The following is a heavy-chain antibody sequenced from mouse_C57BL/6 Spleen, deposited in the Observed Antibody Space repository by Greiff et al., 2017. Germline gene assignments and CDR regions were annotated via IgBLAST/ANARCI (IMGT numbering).Heavy chain of an antibody. V-gene: IGHV5-9-1*02. CDR3: TRVPYGSSYGAMDY. D-gene: IGHD1-1*01. CDR2: ISSGGDYI. CDR1: GFTFSSYA. J-gene: IGHJ4*01. Sequence: EVKLQESGEGLVKPGGSLKLSCAASGFTFSSYAMSWVRQTPEKRLEWVAYISSGGDYIYYADTVKGRFTISRDNARNTLYLQMSSLKSEDTAMYYCTRVPYGSSYGAMDYWGQGTSVTVSS.